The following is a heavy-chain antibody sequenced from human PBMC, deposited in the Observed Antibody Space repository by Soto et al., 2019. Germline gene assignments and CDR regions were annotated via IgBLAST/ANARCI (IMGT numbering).Heavy chain of an antibody. CDR3: ARENSQNVYSHHGMDV. J-gene: IGHJ6*02. CDR2: IRVSDGSE. Sequence: PGGSLRLSCAASGFTFTNYAISWVRQAPGKGLEWVSNIRVSDGSEKDADFVGGRCTISRDTSKNTLSLKMNSLRAEDTAVYYCARENSQNVYSHHGMDVWGQGSTVTVPS. V-gene: IGHV3-23*01. CDR1: GFTFTNYA.